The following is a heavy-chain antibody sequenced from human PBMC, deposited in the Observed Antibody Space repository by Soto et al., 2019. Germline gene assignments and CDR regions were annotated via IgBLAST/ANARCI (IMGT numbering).Heavy chain of an antibody. Sequence: PSETLSLTCTVSGDSISSSSHYWAWIRQPPGKGLEWIGSIFSSGTTYYNPSLKSRVTMSVDTSKNQFSLNLNSVTAADTTVYYCARTTKGSGGSVDSWGQGILVTVSS. CDR2: IFSSGTT. J-gene: IGHJ4*02. V-gene: IGHV4-39*01. CDR3: ARTTKGSGGSVDS. CDR1: GDSISSSSHY. D-gene: IGHD4-17*01.